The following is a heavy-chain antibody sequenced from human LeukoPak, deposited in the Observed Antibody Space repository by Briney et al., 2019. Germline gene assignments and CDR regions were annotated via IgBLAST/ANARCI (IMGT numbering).Heavy chain of an antibody. J-gene: IGHJ5*02. CDR1: GGTFSSYA. D-gene: IGHD3-10*01. V-gene: IGHV1-69*13. CDR2: IIPIFGTA. CDR3: ARMFYGSGSYNNWFDP. Sequence: ASVKVSCKASGGTFSSYAISWVRQSPGQGLEWMGGIIPIFGTANYAQKFQGRVTITADESTSTAYMELSSLRSEDTAVYYCARMFYGSGSYNNWFDPWGQGTLVTVSS.